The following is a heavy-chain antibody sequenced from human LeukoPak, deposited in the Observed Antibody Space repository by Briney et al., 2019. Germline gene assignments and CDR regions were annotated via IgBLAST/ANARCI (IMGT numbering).Heavy chain of an antibody. CDR1: GGSFSGYY. CDR2: INHSGST. J-gene: IGHJ4*02. D-gene: IGHD2-2*01. V-gene: IGHV4-34*01. Sequence: PSETLSLTCAVYGGSFSGYYWSWIRQPPGKGLEWIGEINHSGSTNYNPSLKSRVTISVDTSKNQFSLKLSSVTAADTAVYYCARVGLQDIVVVPAASYYFDYWGQGTLVTVSS. CDR3: ARVGLQDIVVVPAASYYFDY.